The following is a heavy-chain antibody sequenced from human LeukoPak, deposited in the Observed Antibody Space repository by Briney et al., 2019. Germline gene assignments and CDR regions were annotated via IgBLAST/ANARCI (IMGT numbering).Heavy chain of an antibody. CDR3: ARDLYGDYVAGGNWFDP. Sequence: SETLSLTCTVSGGSLSSGGYYWSWIRQHPGKGLEWIGYIYYSGSTYYNPSLKSRVTISVDTSKNQFSLKLSSVTAADTAVYYCARDLYGDYVAGGNWFDPWGQGTLVTVSS. CDR1: GGSLSSGGYY. J-gene: IGHJ5*02. D-gene: IGHD4-17*01. V-gene: IGHV4-31*03. CDR2: IYYSGST.